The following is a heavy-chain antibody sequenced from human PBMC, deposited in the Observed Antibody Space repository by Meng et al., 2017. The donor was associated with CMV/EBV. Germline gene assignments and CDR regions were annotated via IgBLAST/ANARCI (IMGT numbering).Heavy chain of an antibody. Sequence: SCAASGFTFSDYYMSWIRQAPGKGLEWVSYISSSGSTIYYADSVKGRFTISRDNAKNSLYLQMNSLRAEDTAVYYCAREVVPAAIEAATAYYYYGMDVWGQGTTVTVSS. D-gene: IGHD2-2*02. CDR2: ISSSGSTI. CDR1: GFTFSDYY. CDR3: AREVVPAAIEAATAYYYYGMDV. J-gene: IGHJ6*02. V-gene: IGHV3-11*01.